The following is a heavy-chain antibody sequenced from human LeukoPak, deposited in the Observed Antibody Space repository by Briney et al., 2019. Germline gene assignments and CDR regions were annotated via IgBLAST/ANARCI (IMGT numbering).Heavy chain of an antibody. CDR2: IYTSGIT. J-gene: IGHJ6*03. Sequence: PSETLSLTCTVSGGSISSSSYYRGWIRQPAGKGLEWIGRIYTSGITKYNPSLKSRVTISVDTSKNQFSLKLSSVTAADTAVYYCARSPPMVRGVNYYYMDVWGKGTTVTISS. V-gene: IGHV4-61*02. D-gene: IGHD3-10*01. CDR1: GGSISSSSYY. CDR3: ARSPPMVRGVNYYYMDV.